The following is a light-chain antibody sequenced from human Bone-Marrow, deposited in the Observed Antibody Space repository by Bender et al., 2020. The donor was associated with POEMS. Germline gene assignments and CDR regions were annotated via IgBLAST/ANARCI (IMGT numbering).Light chain of an antibody. CDR3: CSYTNTYSLK. V-gene: IGLV2-14*03. CDR2: DVS. CDR1: SSDIGDYNF. J-gene: IGLJ3*02. Sequence: QSALTQPASVSGSPGQSITISCTGTSSDIGDYNFVSWYQQHPGKAPKLIIFDVSYWPSGVSTRFSGSKSGNTASLTISGLQAEDEADYYCCSYTNTYSLKFGGGTMLTVL.